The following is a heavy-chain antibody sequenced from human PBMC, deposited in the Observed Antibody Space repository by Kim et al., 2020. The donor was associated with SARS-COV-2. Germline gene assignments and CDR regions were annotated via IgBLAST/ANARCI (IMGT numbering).Heavy chain of an antibody. V-gene: IGHV3-43*01. Sequence: YADSVKGRFTISRDNSKNSLYLQMNSLRTEDTALYYCAKTRLGSEDAFDIWGQGTMVTVSS. CDR3: AKTRLGSEDAFDI. D-gene: IGHD1-26*01. J-gene: IGHJ3*02.